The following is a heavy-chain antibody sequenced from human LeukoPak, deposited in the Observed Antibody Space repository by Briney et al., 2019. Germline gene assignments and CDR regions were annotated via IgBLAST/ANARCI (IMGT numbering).Heavy chain of an antibody. Sequence: GGSLGLSCAASGFTFSSYAMSWVRQAPGKGLEWVSAISGSGGSTYYADSVKGRFTISRDNAKNSLYLQMNSLRAEDTAVYYCARAHCSSTSCYLVGGDDAFDIWGQGTMVTVSS. CDR3: ARAHCSSTSCYLVGGDDAFDI. D-gene: IGHD2-2*01. CDR1: GFTFSSYA. J-gene: IGHJ3*02. CDR2: ISGSGGST. V-gene: IGHV3-23*01.